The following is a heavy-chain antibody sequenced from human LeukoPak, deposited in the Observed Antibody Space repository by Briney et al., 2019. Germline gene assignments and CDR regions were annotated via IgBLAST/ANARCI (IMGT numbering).Heavy chain of an antibody. V-gene: IGHV3-21*01. CDR3: ARGSEVGATDY. J-gene: IGHJ4*02. CDR2: ISSSSSYI. Sequence: GGSLRLSSAASGFTFSSYSMNWVRQAPGKGLEWVSSISSSSSYIYYADSVKGRFTISRDNAKNSLYLQMNSLRAEDTAVYYCARGSEVGATDYWGQGTLVTVSS. CDR1: GFTFSSYS. D-gene: IGHD1-26*01.